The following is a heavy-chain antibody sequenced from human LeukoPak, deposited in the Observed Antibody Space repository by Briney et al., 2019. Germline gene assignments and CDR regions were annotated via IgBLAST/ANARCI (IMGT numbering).Heavy chain of an antibody. Sequence: GGSLGLSCAASGFTFSSYGMHWVRQAPGKGLEWVAVISYDGSNKYYADSVKGRFTISRDNSKNTPYLQMNSLRAEDTAVYYCAKELAGGYSSGWYARNYYYYGMDVWGQGTTVTVSS. V-gene: IGHV3-30*18. CDR2: ISYDGSNK. CDR1: GFTFSSYG. D-gene: IGHD6-19*01. CDR3: AKELAGGYSSGWYARNYYYYGMDV. J-gene: IGHJ6*02.